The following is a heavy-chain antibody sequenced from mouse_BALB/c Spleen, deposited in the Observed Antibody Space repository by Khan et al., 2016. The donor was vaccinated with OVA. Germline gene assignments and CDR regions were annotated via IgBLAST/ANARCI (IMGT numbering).Heavy chain of an antibody. CDR3: ARSPWLLPYAWDY. D-gene: IGHD2-3*01. V-gene: IGHV8-12*01. CDR2: IYWDDDK. CDR1: GFSLSSSGMG. Sequence: QVTLKESGPGILQPSQTLSLTCSFSGFSLSSSGMGVNWIRQPSGKGLEWLAHIYWDDDKRYNPSLKSRLTISKDTSRNQVFLNITSVDTVDTATNYCARSPWLLPYAWDYWGQGTSVTVSS. J-gene: IGHJ4*01.